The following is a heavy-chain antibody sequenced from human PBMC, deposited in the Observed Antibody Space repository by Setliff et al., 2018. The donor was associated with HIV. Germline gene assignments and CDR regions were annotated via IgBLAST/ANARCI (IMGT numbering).Heavy chain of an antibody. CDR1: GYTFTSYY. CDR3: ARGGPGSSFGYDWFDP. D-gene: IGHD5-18*01. CDR2: INPNGGST. Sequence: ASVKVSCKASGYTFTSYYVHFVRQAPGQGPEWMGIINPNGGSTNYAQKFEGRVAMTADTSTNNVHMYLSSLRSEDTAIYYCARGGPGSSFGYDWFDPWGQGTPFTVSS. J-gene: IGHJ5*02. V-gene: IGHV1-46*01.